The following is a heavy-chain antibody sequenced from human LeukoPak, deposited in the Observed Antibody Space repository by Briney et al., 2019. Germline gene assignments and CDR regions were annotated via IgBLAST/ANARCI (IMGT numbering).Heavy chain of an antibody. V-gene: IGHV3-48*01. CDR3: ARAVHYGERLDY. D-gene: IGHD4-17*01. Sequence: PGGSLRLSCAASGFTFSSYSMNWVRQAPGKGLEWVSYISSSSSTINYADSVKGRFTISRDNAKNSLYLQMNSLRAEDTAVYYCARAVHYGERLDYWGWGTLVIVSS. CDR1: GFTFSSYS. J-gene: IGHJ4*02. CDR2: ISSSSSTI.